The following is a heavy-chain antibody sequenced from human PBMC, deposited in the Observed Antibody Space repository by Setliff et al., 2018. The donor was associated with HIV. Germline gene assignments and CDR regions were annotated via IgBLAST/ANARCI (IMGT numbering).Heavy chain of an antibody. V-gene: IGHV7-4-1*02. D-gene: IGHD4-17*01. CDR3: ARDHDYGDLSRNWFYMDV. CDR1: GYTFSNYG. J-gene: IGHJ6*03. Sequence: WASVKVSCKASGYTFSNYGMNWVRQAPGQGLEWMGWINTNTGNPTYAQDFTGRFVLSLDTSVSTAYLQISSLKAEDTAVYYCARDHDYGDLSRNWFYMDVWGKGTTVTVSS. CDR2: INTNTGNP.